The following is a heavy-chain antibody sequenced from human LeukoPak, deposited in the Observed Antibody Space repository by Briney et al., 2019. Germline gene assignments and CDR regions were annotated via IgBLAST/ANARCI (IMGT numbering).Heavy chain of an antibody. CDR3: ARANYYGSGSYYNPWGYYYMDV. CDR1: GGSISSGSYY. D-gene: IGHD3-10*01. V-gene: IGHV4-61*02. J-gene: IGHJ6*03. Sequence: SQTLSLTCTVSGGSISSGSYYWSWIRQPAGKGLEWIGRIYTSGSTNYNPSLKSRVTISVDTSKNQFSLKLSSVTAADTAVYYCARANYYGSGSYYNPWGYYYMDVWGKGTTVTISS. CDR2: IYTSGST.